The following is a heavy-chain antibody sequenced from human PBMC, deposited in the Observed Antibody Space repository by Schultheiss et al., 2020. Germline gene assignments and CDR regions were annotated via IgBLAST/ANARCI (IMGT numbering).Heavy chain of an antibody. CDR2: INSDGSST. Sequence: GGSLRLSCAASGFTFDDYAMHWVRQAPGKGLEWVSRINSDGSSTSYADSVKGRFTISRDNAKNTLYLQMNSLRVEDTAVYYCASGGSGRGAYWGQGTLVTVSS. J-gene: IGHJ4*02. D-gene: IGHD6-19*01. CDR3: ASGGSGRGAY. CDR1: GFTFDDYA. V-gene: IGHV3-74*01.